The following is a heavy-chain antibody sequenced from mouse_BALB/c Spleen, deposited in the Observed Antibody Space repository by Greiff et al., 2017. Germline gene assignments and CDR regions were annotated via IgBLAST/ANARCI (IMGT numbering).Heavy chain of an antibody. CDR1: GFYIKDTD. J-gene: IGHJ2*01. D-gene: IGHD2-4*01. CDR2: IGPANGNT. Sequence: EVQLQQSGAELVKPGASVKLSCTASGFYIKDTDMHWVKQRPEQGLEWIGRIGPANGNTKYDPKFQGKATITTDTSSTTAYLQLSSLTSEDTAVYYCARSGYDFPCDRWGQGTTLTVSS. CDR3: ARSGYDFPCDR. V-gene: IGHV14-3*02.